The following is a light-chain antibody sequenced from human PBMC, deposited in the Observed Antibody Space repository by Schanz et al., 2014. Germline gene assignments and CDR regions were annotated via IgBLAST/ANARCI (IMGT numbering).Light chain of an antibody. Sequence: QSVLTQPASVSASPGQSITISCTGTSSDVGGYDYVSWYQQNPGKAPKLMIYDVSNRPSGVSNRFSGSKSGNTASLTISGLQAEDEADYYCCSYAGSYTWVFGGGTKLTVL. V-gene: IGLV2-14*01. CDR3: CSYAGSYTWV. CDR2: DVS. J-gene: IGLJ3*02. CDR1: SSDVGGYDY.